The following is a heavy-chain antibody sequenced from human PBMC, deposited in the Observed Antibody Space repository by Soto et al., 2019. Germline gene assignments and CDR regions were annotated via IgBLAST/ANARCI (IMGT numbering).Heavy chain of an antibody. CDR1: GGSISSYY. CDR2: IYYSRST. J-gene: IGHJ4*02. V-gene: IGHV4-59*01. Sequence: SETLSLTCIVSGGSISSYYWSWFRQPPGKGLEWIGYIYYSRSTSYNPSLKSRVTISVDTSKNHFSVRLSSVTAADTAVYYCARSYCSGGSCPFDYWGQGTLVTVSS. CDR3: ARSYCSGGSCPFDY. D-gene: IGHD2-15*01.